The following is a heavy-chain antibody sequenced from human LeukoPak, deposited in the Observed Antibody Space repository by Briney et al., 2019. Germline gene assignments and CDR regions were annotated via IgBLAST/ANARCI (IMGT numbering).Heavy chain of an antibody. V-gene: IGHV4-39*07. CDR1: GGSISSGSYY. Sequence: SETLSLTCTVSGGSISSGSYYWGWIRQPPGKGLEWIGSLYYSGSTYYNPSLKSRVTMSVDTSKNQFSLKLKSVTAADTALYYCARESDRYCFSTSCPNWFDPWGLGTLVTVSS. J-gene: IGHJ5*02. CDR3: ARESDRYCFSTSCPNWFDP. D-gene: IGHD2-2*01. CDR2: LYYSGST.